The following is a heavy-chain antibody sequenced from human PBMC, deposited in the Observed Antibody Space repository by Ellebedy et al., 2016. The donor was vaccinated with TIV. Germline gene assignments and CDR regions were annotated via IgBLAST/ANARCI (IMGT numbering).Heavy chain of an antibody. V-gene: IGHV1-46*01. D-gene: IGHD3-3*02. CDR2: INPSGGST. CDR1: GYTFTSYY. CDR3: VRSSLGY. J-gene: IGHJ4*02. Sequence: AASVKVSCKASGYTFTSYYVHWVRQAPGQGLEWMGRINPSGGSTTYAQKFQGRVTMTRDMSTTTVYLELSSLRSGDTAMYYCVRSSLGYWGQGTLVTVSS.